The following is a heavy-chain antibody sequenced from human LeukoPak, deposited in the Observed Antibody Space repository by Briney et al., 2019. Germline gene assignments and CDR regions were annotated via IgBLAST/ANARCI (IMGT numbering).Heavy chain of an antibody. CDR2: ISYDGSNK. D-gene: IGHD3-10*01. CDR3: AKDGGSGSYSDY. Sequence: PGRSLRLSCAASGFTFSSYGMHWVRQAPGKGLEWVAVISYDGSNKYYADSVKGRFTISRDNSKNTLYLQMNSLRAEDTAVYYCAKDGGSGSYSDYWGQGTLVTVSP. V-gene: IGHV3-30*18. J-gene: IGHJ4*02. CDR1: GFTFSSYG.